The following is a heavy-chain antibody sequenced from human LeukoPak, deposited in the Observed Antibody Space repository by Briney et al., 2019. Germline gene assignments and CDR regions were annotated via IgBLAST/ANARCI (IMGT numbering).Heavy chain of an antibody. V-gene: IGHV3-48*02. J-gene: IGHJ4*02. CDR1: GFTFSSYS. CDR3: ARTTVFDF. CDR2: ISSSGSTI. D-gene: IGHD1-14*01. Sequence: GGSLRLSCATSGFTFSSYSMSWVRQASGKGLEWVSYISSSGSTIYYAASVKGRFIISRDNARKSVSLQMNSLRDEDTAVYYCARTTVFDFWGQGTLVTVSS.